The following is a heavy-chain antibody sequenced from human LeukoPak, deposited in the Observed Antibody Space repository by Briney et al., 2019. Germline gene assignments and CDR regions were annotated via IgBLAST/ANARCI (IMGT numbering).Heavy chain of an antibody. CDR1: GGSINSGSYY. D-gene: IGHD3-22*01. Sequence: PSETLSLTCTVSGGSINSGSYYWSWVRQPAGTGLEWIGRIYKTGSTNYNPSLKSRVTISVDTSKNQFSLKLSSVTAADTAVYYCARHRRIYYYDSSGYVNWGRGTLVTVSS. CDR3: ARHRRIYYYDSSGYVN. CDR2: IYKTGST. J-gene: IGHJ4*02. V-gene: IGHV4-61*02.